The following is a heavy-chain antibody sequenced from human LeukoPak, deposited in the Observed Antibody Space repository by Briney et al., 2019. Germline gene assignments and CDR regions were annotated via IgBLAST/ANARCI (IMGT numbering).Heavy chain of an antibody. CDR2: ISGSGGST. CDR3: AKPAGGYSYGYYFDY. J-gene: IGHJ4*02. Sequence: GGSLRLSCAASGFTFSSYAMSWVRQAPGEGLEWVSAISGSGGSTYYADSVKGRFTISRDNSKNTLYLQMNSLRAEDTAVYYCAKPAGGYSYGYYFDYWGQGTLVTVSS. D-gene: IGHD5-18*01. CDR1: GFTFSSYA. V-gene: IGHV3-23*01.